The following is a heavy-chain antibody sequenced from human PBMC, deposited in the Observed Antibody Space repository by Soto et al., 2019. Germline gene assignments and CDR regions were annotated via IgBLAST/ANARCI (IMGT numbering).Heavy chain of an antibody. V-gene: IGHV3-33*01. J-gene: IGHJ6*02. CDR3: GREGAKGWGIEGPNYGRDV. CDR2: IWYDGSNK. Sequence: TGGSLRLSCAASGFTFSSYGMHWVRQAPGKGLEWVAVIWYDGSNKYYADSVKGRFTISRDNSKNTLYLKMNSLRAEDTAVYYCGREGAKGWGIEGPNYGRDVGGQGTTVTVSS. CDR1: GFTFSSYG. D-gene: IGHD3-16*01.